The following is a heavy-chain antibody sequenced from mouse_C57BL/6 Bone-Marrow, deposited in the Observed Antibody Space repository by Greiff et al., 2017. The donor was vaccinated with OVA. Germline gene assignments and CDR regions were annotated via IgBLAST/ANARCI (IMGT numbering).Heavy chain of an antibody. CDR1: GYTFTNYW. CDR3: ARYDYYGSSYGWYFDV. V-gene: IGHV1-63*01. D-gene: IGHD1-1*01. Sequence: VQLQQSGAELVRPGTSVKMSCKASGYTFTNYWIGWVKQRPGHGLEWIGDIYPGGGYTNYNEKFKGKATLTADKSSSTAYMQFSSLTSEDSAIYYCARYDYYGSSYGWYFDVGGRGTTVTVSS. CDR2: IYPGGGYT. J-gene: IGHJ1*03.